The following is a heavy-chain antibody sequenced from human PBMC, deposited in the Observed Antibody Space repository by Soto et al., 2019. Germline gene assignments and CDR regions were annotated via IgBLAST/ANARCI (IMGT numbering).Heavy chain of an antibody. V-gene: IGHV1-18*01. CDR3: ARGKAYSGRRQEIDAFDS. J-gene: IGHJ3*02. CDR2: ISAYNGNT. CDR1: GYTFTSYG. D-gene: IGHD1-26*01. Sequence: GSSVKVSCKASGYTFTSYGISWVRQAPGQGLEWMGWISAYNGNTNYAQKLQGRVTMTTDTSTSTAYMELRSLRSDDTAVYYCARGKAYSGRRQEIDAFDSWGQGTMVTVSS.